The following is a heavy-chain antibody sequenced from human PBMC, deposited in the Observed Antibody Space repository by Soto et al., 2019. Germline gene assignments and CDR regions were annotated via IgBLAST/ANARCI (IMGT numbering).Heavy chain of an antibody. D-gene: IGHD6-19*01. CDR2: IYYSGST. Sequence: QVQLQESGPGLVKPSQTLSLTCTVSGDSISGGDYYWSWIRQPPGKGLEWVGYIYYSGSTYYNPSLKSRLTISVDTSRNQFSLELSSVTAADTAISYCARDSRAWYYLTYWGQGTLVTVSS. CDR3: ARDSRAWYYLTY. J-gene: IGHJ4*02. V-gene: IGHV4-30-4*01. CDR1: GDSISGGDYY.